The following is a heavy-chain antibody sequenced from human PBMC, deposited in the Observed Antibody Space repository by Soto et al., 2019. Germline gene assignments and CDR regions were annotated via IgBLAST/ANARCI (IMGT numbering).Heavy chain of an antibody. Sequence: SAPLSLTCTVSGGSISSYYWSWIRQPAGKGLEWIGRIYTSGSTNYNPSLKSRVTISVDTSKNQFSLKLSSVTAADTAVYYCARGRGSSWYGAYNWFDPWGQGTLVTVSS. D-gene: IGHD6-13*01. J-gene: IGHJ5*02. CDR1: GGSISSYY. CDR2: IYTSGST. V-gene: IGHV4-4*07. CDR3: ARGRGSSWYGAYNWFDP.